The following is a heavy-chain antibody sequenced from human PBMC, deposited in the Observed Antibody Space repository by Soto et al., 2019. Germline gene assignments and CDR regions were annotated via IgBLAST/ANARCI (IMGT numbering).Heavy chain of an antibody. CDR1: GYGFTIYG. V-gene: IGHV1-18*01. CDR3: ARDLGFSNSKALDF. Sequence: ASVKVSCKASGYGFTIYGLSWVRQAPGQGLEWMAWISPYNGNANYAQKFQDRVSMTTDTSTSTAYMELRSLRSDDTAVYYCARDLGFSNSKALDFWGQGTLVTVSS. D-gene: IGHD6-13*01. J-gene: IGHJ4*02. CDR2: ISPYNGNA.